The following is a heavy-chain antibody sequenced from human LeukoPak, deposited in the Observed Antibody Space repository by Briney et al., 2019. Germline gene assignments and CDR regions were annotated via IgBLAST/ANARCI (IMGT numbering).Heavy chain of an antibody. CDR1: GFTFSSYA. J-gene: IGHJ4*02. Sequence: GGSLRLSCAASGFTFSSYAMHWVRQAPGNGLEWVAVISYDGSNKYYADSVKGRFTISRDNSKNTLYLQMNSLRAEDTAVYYCARGHGYGPGPTPDWGQGTLVTVSS. V-gene: IGHV3-30-3*01. CDR3: ARGHGYGPGPTPD. D-gene: IGHD2-15*01. CDR2: ISYDGSNK.